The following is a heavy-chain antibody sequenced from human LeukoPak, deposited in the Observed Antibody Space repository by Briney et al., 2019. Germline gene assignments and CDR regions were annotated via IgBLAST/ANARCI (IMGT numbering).Heavy chain of an antibody. CDR1: GYTFTGYS. CDR2: INPNSGGT. J-gene: IGHJ4*02. CDR3: ASFGEDGSGSSAIDY. V-gene: IGHV1-2*02. D-gene: IGHD3-10*01. Sequence: ASVKVSCKAFGYTFTGYSVHWVRQAPGQGLEWMGWINPNSGGTNYAQKFQGRVTMTRDTSISTAYMELSRLRSDDTAVYYCASFGEDGSGSSAIDYWGQGTLVTVSS.